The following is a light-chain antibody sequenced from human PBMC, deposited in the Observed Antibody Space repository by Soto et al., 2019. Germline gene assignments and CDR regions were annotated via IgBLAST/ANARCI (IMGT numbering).Light chain of an antibody. V-gene: IGKV3-15*01. J-gene: IGKJ5*01. CDR2: DTS. CDR1: QSVSSK. Sequence: EIVLTQSPGTLSLSPGERAALSCRASQSVSSKLAWYLQRPGQAPRLVIYDTSTRATGVPARFSGSGSGTEFTLTNSSLQSEDFGVYYCQQYNDWFSIAFGQGTRLEI. CDR3: QQYNDWFSIA.